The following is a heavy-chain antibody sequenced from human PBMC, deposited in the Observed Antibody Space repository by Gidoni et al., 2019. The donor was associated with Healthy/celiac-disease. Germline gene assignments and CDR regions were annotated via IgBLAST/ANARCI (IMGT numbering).Heavy chain of an antibody. Sequence: QVQLVQSGAEVKKPGSSVKVSCKASGGTFSSYTISWVRQAPGQGLEWMGRIIPIIGIANYAQKFQGRVTITADKSTSTAYMELSSLRSEDTAVYYCARDGFGFGELWSEYYYYYGMDVWEQGTTVTVSS. CDR2: IIPIIGIA. CDR3: ARDGFGFGELWSEYYYYYGMDV. D-gene: IGHD3-10*01. CDR1: GGTFSSYT. J-gene: IGHJ6*01. V-gene: IGHV1-69*08.